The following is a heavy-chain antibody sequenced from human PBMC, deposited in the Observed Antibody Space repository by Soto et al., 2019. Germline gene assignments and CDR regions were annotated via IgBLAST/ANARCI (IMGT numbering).Heavy chain of an antibody. V-gene: IGHV4-61*01. CDR2: IYYSGST. CDR1: GGSVCSGSYY. D-gene: IGHD2-15*01. Sequence: ASETLSLTCTVSGGSVCSGSYYWSWIRQPPGKGLEWIGYIYYSGSTNYNPSLKSRVTISVDTSKNQFSLKLSSVTAADTAVYYCARDMVVAAGANYYYGMDVWGQGTTVTVSS. CDR3: ARDMVVAAGANYYYGMDV. J-gene: IGHJ6*02.